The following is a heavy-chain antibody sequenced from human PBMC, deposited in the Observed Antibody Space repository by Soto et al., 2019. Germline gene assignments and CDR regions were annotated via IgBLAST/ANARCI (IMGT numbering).Heavy chain of an antibody. Sequence: GGSLRLSCAASGFTFSSYAMHWVRQAPGKGLEYVSAISSNGGSTYYANSVKGRFTISRDNSKNTLYLQMGSLRAEDMAVYYCARDYCSSTSCYQRYYYYYMDVWGKGTTVTVSS. J-gene: IGHJ6*03. D-gene: IGHD2-2*01. V-gene: IGHV3-64*01. CDR2: ISSNGGST. CDR3: ARDYCSSTSCYQRYYYYYMDV. CDR1: GFTFSSYA.